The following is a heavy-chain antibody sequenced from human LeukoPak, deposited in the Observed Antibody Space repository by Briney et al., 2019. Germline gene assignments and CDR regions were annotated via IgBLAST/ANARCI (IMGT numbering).Heavy chain of an antibody. CDR1: GGSFSGYY. Sequence: SETLPLTCAVYGGSFSGYYWSWIRQPPGKGLEWIGEINHSGSTNYNPSLKSRVTISVDTSKNQFSLKLSSVTAADTAMYYCARGRVEMATIDFDYWGQGTLVTVSS. V-gene: IGHV4-34*01. D-gene: IGHD5-24*01. CDR3: ARGRVEMATIDFDY. J-gene: IGHJ4*02. CDR2: INHSGST.